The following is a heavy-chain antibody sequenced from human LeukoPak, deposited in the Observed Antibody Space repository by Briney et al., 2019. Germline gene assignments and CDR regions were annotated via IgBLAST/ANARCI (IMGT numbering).Heavy chain of an antibody. J-gene: IGHJ4*02. CDR1: GGSISSHY. D-gene: IGHD6-19*01. CDR3: ARGDVLYSSGWLGY. V-gene: IGHV4-59*11. Sequence: SETLSLTCTVSGGSISSHYWSWIRQPPGKGLEWIGYIYYSGSTNYNPSLKSRVTISVDTSKNQFSLKLSSVTAADTAVYYCARGDVLYSSGWLGYWGQGTLVTVSS. CDR2: IYYSGST.